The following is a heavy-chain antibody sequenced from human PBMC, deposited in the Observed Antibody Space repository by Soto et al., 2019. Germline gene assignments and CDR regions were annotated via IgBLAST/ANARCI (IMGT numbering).Heavy chain of an antibody. CDR1: GYTFTSYY. V-gene: IGHV1-46*01. CDR2: INPSGGST. D-gene: IGHD2-15*01. J-gene: IGHJ5*02. Sequence: ASVKVSCKASGYTFTSYYMHWVRQAPGRGLEWMGIINPSGGSTSYAQKFQGRVTMTRDTSTSTVYMELSSLRSEDTAVYYCARGASHCSGGSCPKENWFDPWGQGTLVTVS. CDR3: ARGASHCSGGSCPKENWFDP.